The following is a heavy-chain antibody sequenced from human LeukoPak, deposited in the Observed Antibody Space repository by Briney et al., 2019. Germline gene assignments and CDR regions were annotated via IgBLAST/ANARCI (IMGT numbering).Heavy chain of an antibody. CDR1: GGSISSGDYY. CDR3: ASEGRGRDGYNYVDYFDY. Sequence: PSETLSLTCTVSGGSISSGDYYWSWIRQPPGKGLEWIGYIYYSGSTYYNPSLKSRVTISVDTSKNQFSLKLSSVTAADTAVYYCASEGRGRDGYNYVDYFDYWGQGTLVTVSS. V-gene: IGHV4-30-4*08. J-gene: IGHJ4*02. CDR2: IYYSGST. D-gene: IGHD5-24*01.